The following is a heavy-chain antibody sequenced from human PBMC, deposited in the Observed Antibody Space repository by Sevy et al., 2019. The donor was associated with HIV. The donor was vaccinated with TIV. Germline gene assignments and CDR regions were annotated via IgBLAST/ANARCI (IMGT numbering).Heavy chain of an antibody. J-gene: IGHJ6*02. D-gene: IGHD2-2*01. Sequence: GSLRLSCAASGFTFSSYWMHWVRQPPGKGLVWVSRINMDGSSTNYADSVKGRFTISRDNAKNTLYLQMNSLRAEDTAVYYCARGTRNWSYSYYYGMDVWGQGTTVTVSS. V-gene: IGHV3-74*01. CDR2: INMDGSST. CDR1: GFTFSSYW. CDR3: ARGTRNWSYSYYYGMDV.